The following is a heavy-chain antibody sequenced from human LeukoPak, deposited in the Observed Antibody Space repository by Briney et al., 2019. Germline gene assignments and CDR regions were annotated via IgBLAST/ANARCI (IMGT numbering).Heavy chain of an antibody. CDR2: INPSGGST. D-gene: IGHD3-22*01. CDR1: GYTFTSYY. Sequence: GASVKVSCKASGYTFTSYYMHWVRQAPGQGLEWMGIINPSGGSTSYAQKFQGRVTMTRDMSTSTVYMELSSLRSEDTAVYYCARPDRHYYDSSGYHGPYFQHWGQDTLVTVSS. CDR3: ARPDRHYYDSSGYHGPYFQH. V-gene: IGHV1-46*01. J-gene: IGHJ1*01.